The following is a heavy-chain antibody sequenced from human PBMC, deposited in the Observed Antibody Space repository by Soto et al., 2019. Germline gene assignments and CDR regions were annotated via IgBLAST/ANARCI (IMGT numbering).Heavy chain of an antibody. CDR1: GYTFTSYA. CDR3: ARDLGYCSGGSCYSVFWFDP. V-gene: IGHV1-3*01. CDR2: INAGNGNT. J-gene: IGHJ5*02. Sequence: ASVKVSCKASGYTFTSYAMHWVRQAPGQRLEWMGWINAGNGNTKYSQKFQGRVTITRDTSASTAYMELSSLRSEDTAVYYCARDLGYCSGGSCYSVFWFDPWGQGTLVTVSS. D-gene: IGHD2-15*01.